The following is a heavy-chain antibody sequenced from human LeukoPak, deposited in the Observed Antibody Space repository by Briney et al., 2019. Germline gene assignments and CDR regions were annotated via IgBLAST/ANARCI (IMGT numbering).Heavy chain of an antibody. Sequence: GGSLRLSCAASGFTFSSYWIHWVRQAPGKGLVWVSRIDTDGSNTNYADSVKGRFTISRDNSKNTPYLQMNSLRAEDTAVYYCAKDSKIVGATFRSYHYMDVWGKGTAVTVSS. V-gene: IGHV3-74*01. CDR2: IDTDGSNT. CDR1: GFTFSSYW. CDR3: AKDSKIVGATFRSYHYMDV. J-gene: IGHJ6*03. D-gene: IGHD1-26*01.